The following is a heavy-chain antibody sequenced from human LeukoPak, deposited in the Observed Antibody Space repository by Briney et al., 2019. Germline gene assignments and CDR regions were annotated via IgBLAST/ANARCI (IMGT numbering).Heavy chain of an antibody. Sequence: SETLSLTCTVSGGSISSGGYYWSWIRQHPGKGLEWIGYIYYSGSTYYNPSLKSRVTISVDTSKNQFSLKLSSVTAADTAVYYCARLSIAARPVDYWGQGTLVTVSS. CDR1: GGSISSGGYY. D-gene: IGHD6-6*01. J-gene: IGHJ4*02. V-gene: IGHV4-31*03. CDR3: ARLSIAARPVDY. CDR2: IYYSGST.